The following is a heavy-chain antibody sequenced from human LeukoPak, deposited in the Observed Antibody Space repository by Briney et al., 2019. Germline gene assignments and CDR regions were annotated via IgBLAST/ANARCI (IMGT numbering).Heavy chain of an antibody. CDR1: GYTFTGYY. D-gene: IGHD3-10*01. J-gene: IGHJ4*02. CDR2: INPNSGGT. V-gene: IGHV1-2*02. CDR3: ARDTGWFGELLLRYYFDY. Sequence: ASVKASCKASGYTFTGYYMHWVRQAPGQGLEWMGWINPNSGGTNYAQKFQGRVTMTRDTSISTAYMELSRLRSDDTAVYYCARDTGWFGELLLRYYFDYWGQGTLVTVSS.